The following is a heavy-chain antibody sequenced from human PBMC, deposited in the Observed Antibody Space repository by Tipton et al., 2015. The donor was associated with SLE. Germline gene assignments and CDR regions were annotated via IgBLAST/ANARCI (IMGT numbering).Heavy chain of an antibody. CDR2: ISHSGNT. J-gene: IGHJ4*02. D-gene: IGHD4-11*01. CDR1: GVSIRTPTYY. CDR3: ARSHYIRPFDS. V-gene: IGHV4-39*07. Sequence: TLSLTCTVSGVSIRTPTYYWGWIRQPPGKGLEWIGTISHSGNTYSHTSLESRVTISVDTSQNQFSISLSSVTAADTAVYCCARSHYIRPFDSWGQRPLVTISS.